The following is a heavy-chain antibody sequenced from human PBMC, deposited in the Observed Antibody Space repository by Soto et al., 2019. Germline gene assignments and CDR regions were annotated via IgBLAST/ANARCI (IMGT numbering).Heavy chain of an antibody. CDR1: GGSTTPYY. J-gene: IGHJ4*02. CDR2: IYYSGTT. CDR3: VRDLWANWKPRSPFDY. V-gene: IGHV4-59*12. D-gene: IGHD1-1*01. Sequence: PSETLSLTCTVSGGSTTPYYWNWIRQPPGKGLEWIGYIYYSGTTNYNPSLQSRITVNPDTSKNQFSLQLNSVTPDDTAVYYCVRDLWANWKPRSPFDYWGQGILVTVSS.